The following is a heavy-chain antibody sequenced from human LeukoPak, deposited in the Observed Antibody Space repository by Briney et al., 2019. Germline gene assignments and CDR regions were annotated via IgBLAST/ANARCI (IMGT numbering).Heavy chain of an antibody. J-gene: IGHJ4*02. CDR1: GFTFSSYS. CDR3: SIRPLSEVSY. CDR2: IRSDGSDK. Sequence: PGGSLRLSCAASGFTFSSYSMHWVRQAPGKGLECVAFIRSDGSDKFYADSVKGRFTISRDNSKNTLYLQMNSLRDEDTAVYYCSIRPLSEVSYWGQGTLVTVSS. V-gene: IGHV3-30*02.